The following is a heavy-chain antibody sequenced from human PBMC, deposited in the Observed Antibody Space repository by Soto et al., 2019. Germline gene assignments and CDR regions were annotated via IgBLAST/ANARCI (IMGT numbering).Heavy chain of an antibody. V-gene: IGHV1-18*01. Sequence: QVHLVQSGVEVKTPGASVKVSCQASGYTFFTYDISWVRQAPGQGLEWMGWISTYSGDTKYAQKLHVRVTMTTATSTTTAYLELRSLRSDDTAVYYCARHHGPTTSENWFDPWGQGTLVTVSS. J-gene: IGHJ5*02. CDR2: ISTYSGDT. D-gene: IGHD5-12*01. CDR1: GYTFFTYD. CDR3: ARHHGPTTSENWFDP.